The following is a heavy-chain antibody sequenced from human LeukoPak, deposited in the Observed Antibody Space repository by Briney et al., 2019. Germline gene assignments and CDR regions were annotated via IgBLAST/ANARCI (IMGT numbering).Heavy chain of an antibody. CDR3: ARDPGEITASGWYSSCVFDI. CDR1: GGTFSSYA. V-gene: IGHV1-69*05. J-gene: IGHJ3*02. Sequence: GASVKVSCKASGGTFSSYAISWVRQAPGQGLEWMGGIIPIFGTANYAQKFQGRVTITTDESTSTAYMELSSLRSEDTAVYYCARDPGEITASGWYSSCVFDIWGQGTMVTVSS. D-gene: IGHD6-19*01. CDR2: IIPIFGTA.